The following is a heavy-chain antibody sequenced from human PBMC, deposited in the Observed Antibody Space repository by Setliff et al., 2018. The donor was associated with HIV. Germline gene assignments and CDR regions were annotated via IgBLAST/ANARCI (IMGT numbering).Heavy chain of an antibody. J-gene: IGHJ4*02. CDR2: IKTRADGGAA. D-gene: IGHD3-22*01. Sequence: PGGSLRLSCAAAGFTFSNAWMTWVRQAPGKGLECLGRIKTRADGGAADSAEPVKGRFTISRDDSKSTLYLQMNSLKTEDTAVYYCIWSGSSGLYYFDHWGQGTLVTVSS. V-gene: IGHV3-15*01. CDR3: IWSGSSGLYYFDH. CDR1: GFTFSNAW.